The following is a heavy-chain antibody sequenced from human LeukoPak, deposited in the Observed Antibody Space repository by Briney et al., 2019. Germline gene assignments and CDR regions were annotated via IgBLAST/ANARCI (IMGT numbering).Heavy chain of an antibody. D-gene: IGHD3-22*01. CDR3: ATRVVVPINYWYFDL. Sequence: GASVKVSCKVSGYTLTELSMHWVRQAPGKGLEWMGGFDPEDGETIYAQKFQGRVTMTEDTSTDTAYMELSSLRSEDTAVYYCATRVVVPINYWYFDLWGRGTLVTVSS. CDR1: GYTLTELS. J-gene: IGHJ2*01. V-gene: IGHV1-24*01. CDR2: FDPEDGET.